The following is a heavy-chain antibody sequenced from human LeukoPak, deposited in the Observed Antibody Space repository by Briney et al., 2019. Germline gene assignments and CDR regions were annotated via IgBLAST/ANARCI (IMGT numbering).Heavy chain of an antibody. CDR1: GFTFSIYA. Sequence: GESLRLSCAASGFTFSIYAMSWVRQAPGKGLQWVSSITSSGDGTYYADSVKGRFTISRDNSENMLYLQMNSLRVEDTAVYFCAKDRPNYYGSNGHYYRRDGDYWGQGTLVTVSS. V-gene: IGHV3-23*01. J-gene: IGHJ4*02. CDR3: AKDRPNYYGSNGHYYRRDGDY. D-gene: IGHD3-22*01. CDR2: ITSSGDGT.